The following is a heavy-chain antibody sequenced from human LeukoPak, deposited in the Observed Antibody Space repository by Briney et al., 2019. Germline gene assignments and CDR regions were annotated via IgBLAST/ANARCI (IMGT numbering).Heavy chain of an antibody. Sequence: PGGSLRLSCAASGFTFSSYAMSWVRQAPGKGLEWVSALSSKYETYYADSVKGRFTISRDNSENTLYLQMNALRAEDTALYYCYGIHLGDSFDIGRRGTMVIVFS. V-gene: IGHV3-23*05. J-gene: IGHJ3*02. D-gene: IGHD3-16*01. CDR3: YGIHLGDSFDI. CDR1: GFTFSSYA. CDR2: LSSKYET.